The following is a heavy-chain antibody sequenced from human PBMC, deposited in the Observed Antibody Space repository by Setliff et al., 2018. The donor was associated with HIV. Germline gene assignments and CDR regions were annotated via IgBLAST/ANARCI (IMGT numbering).Heavy chain of an antibody. CDR3: AREPHPLLFFGLPDYDTGLDV. CDR1: GYTFINYD. V-gene: IGHV1-8*01. CDR2: MNPNSGNT. J-gene: IGHJ6*02. Sequence: ASVKVSCKASGYTFINYDINWVRQATGQGLEWMGWMNPNSGNTGYPQKFQGRVTMTRNTSTSTVYMELNSLKSEDTALYYCAREPHPLLFFGLPDYDTGLDVWGQGTTVTVSS. D-gene: IGHD3-10*01.